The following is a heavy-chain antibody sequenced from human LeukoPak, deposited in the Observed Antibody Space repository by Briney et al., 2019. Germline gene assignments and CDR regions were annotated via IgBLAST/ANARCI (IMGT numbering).Heavy chain of an antibody. D-gene: IGHD6-19*01. CDR3: ARRRGNTSGFQGYYFDY. J-gene: IGHJ4*02. CDR1: GGSISSGGYY. CDR2: IYYSGST. Sequence: SETLSLTCTVSGGSISSGGYYWSWIRQHPGKGLEWIGYIYYSGSTYYNPSLKSRLTISVDTSKNQFSLKLSSVTAADTAVYYCARRRGNTSGFQGYYFDYWGQGTLVTVSS. V-gene: IGHV4-31*03.